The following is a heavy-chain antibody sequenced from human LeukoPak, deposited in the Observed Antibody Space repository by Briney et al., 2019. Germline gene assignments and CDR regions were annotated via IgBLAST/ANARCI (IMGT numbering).Heavy chain of an antibody. J-gene: IGHJ4*02. CDR3: ARHSRDGYNPFDY. D-gene: IGHD5-24*01. CDR2: IYSSGST. V-gene: IGHV4-59*08. Sequence: SETLSLTCTVSGGSVINYYWSWVRQPPGKRLEWIGHIYSSGSTIYNPSLQSRVTMSIDTSKNQFSLNLNSVTAADTAVYYCARHSRDGYNPFDYWGQGTLVTVSS. CDR1: GGSVINYY.